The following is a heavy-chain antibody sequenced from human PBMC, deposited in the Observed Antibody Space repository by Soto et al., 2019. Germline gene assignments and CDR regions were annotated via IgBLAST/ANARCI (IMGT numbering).Heavy chain of an antibody. V-gene: IGHV3-48*03. D-gene: IGHD2-15*01. J-gene: IGHJ3*02. CDR2: ISSSGSTI. CDR1: GFTFSSYE. CDR3: ARIGWGYCSGGSCADAFDI. Sequence: QTGGSLRLSCAASGFTFSSYEMNWVRQAPGKGLEWVSYISSSGSTIYYADSVKGRFTISRDNAKSSLYLQMNSLRAEDTAVYYCARIGWGYCSGGSCADAFDIWGQGTMVTVSS.